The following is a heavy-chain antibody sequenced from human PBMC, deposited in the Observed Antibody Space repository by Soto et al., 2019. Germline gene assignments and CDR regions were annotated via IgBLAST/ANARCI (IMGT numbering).Heavy chain of an antibody. D-gene: IGHD2-2*01. CDR1: GYTFTSDG. CDR3: ARVGSSPSDGMDV. Sequence: ALEKVSCKPSGYTFTSDGNSRVRQATGPGLEWMGKIHPSSGSTSNTQKFQGRVTMTRDTATRTVYMELSSLRSEDTAVYYCARVGSSPSDGMDVWGQGTTVTVSS. CDR2: IHPSSGST. V-gene: IGHV1-46*03. J-gene: IGHJ6*02.